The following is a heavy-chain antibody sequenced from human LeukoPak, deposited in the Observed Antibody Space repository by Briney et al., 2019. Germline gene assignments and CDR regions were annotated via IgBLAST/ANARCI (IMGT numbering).Heavy chain of an antibody. CDR3: TSNYYDSSGYVRLDY. CDR1: GFTFSGSA. V-gene: IGHV3-73*01. D-gene: IGHD3-22*01. CDR2: IRSKANSYAT. Sequence: PGGSLRLSCAASGFTFSGSAMHWVRQASGKGLEWVGRIRSKANSYATAYAASVKVRFTISRDDSTNTAYLQMNSLKTETTAVYYCTSNYYDSSGYVRLDYWGQGTLVTVSS. J-gene: IGHJ4*02.